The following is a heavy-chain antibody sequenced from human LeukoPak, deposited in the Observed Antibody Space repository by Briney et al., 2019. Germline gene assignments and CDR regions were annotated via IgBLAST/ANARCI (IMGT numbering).Heavy chain of an antibody. D-gene: IGHD3-9*01. CDR3: ASDTTYYDILTGYHYYFDY. CDR2: ISYDGSNK. Sequence: GGSLRLSCAASGFTFSSYGMHWVRQAPGKGLEWVAVISYDGSNKHYADSVKGRFTISRDNSKNTLYLQMNSLRAEDTAAYYCASDTTYYDILTGYHYYFDYWGQGTLVTVSS. V-gene: IGHV3-30*03. CDR1: GFTFSSYG. J-gene: IGHJ4*02.